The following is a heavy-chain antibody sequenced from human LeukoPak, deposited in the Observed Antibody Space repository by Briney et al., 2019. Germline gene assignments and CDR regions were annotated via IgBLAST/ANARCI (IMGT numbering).Heavy chain of an antibody. CDR2: FDPEDGET. J-gene: IGHJ4*02. D-gene: IGHD3-3*01. Sequence: ASVKVSCKVSGYTLTELSMHWVRQAPGKGLEWMGGFDPEDGETIYGQKFQGRVTMTEDTSTDTAYMELSSLRSEDTAVYYCVTQRKLGTALEPGLDYWGQGTLVTVSS. CDR1: GYTLTELS. CDR3: VTQRKLGTALEPGLDY. V-gene: IGHV1-24*01.